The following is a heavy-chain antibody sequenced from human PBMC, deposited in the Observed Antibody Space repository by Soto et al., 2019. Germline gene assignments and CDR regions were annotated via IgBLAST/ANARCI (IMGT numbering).Heavy chain of an antibody. Sequence: GGSLRLSCAASGFTFSSYSLNWVRQAPGKGLEWVSYISGSSSTIYYADSVKGRFTISRDNAKNSLYLQMNSLKDEDTAVYYCSRVVYDSSGYYPPRGASDIWGQGTMVTVSS. J-gene: IGHJ3*02. CDR1: GFTFSSYS. D-gene: IGHD3-22*01. CDR2: ISGSSSTI. V-gene: IGHV3-48*02. CDR3: SRVVYDSSGYYPPRGASDI.